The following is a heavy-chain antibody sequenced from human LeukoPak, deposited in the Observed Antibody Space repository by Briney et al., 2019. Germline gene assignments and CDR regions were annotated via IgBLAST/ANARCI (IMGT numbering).Heavy chain of an antibody. Sequence: PSETLSLTCTVSGGSVSSYYWSWIRRPPGRGVEWFAYLSHSGSSDSNPSLTSRVTTLVDTSKNQFSLKLTSVTAADTAVYYCARARYANAWYAFDIWGHGTMVTVSS. CDR2: LSHSGSS. CDR3: ARARYANAWYAFDI. J-gene: IGHJ3*02. CDR1: GGSVSSYY. V-gene: IGHV4-59*02. D-gene: IGHD2-2*01.